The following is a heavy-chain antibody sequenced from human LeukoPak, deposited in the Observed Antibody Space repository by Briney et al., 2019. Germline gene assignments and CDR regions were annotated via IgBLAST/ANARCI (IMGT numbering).Heavy chain of an antibody. CDR3: AKDLSGTYLAALDY. Sequence: GRSLRLSCAASGFSFDDYAMHWVRQAPGKGLEWVSGISWNSVTIDYADSVKGRFTISRDNAKNSLYLQMNSLRAEDTALYYCAKDLSGTYLAALDYWGQGTLVTVSS. V-gene: IGHV3-9*01. D-gene: IGHD1-26*01. J-gene: IGHJ4*02. CDR1: GFSFDDYA. CDR2: ISWNSVTI.